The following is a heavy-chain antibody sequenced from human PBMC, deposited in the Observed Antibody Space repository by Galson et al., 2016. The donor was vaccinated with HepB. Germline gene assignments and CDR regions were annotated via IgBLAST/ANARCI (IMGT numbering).Heavy chain of an antibody. CDR3: AKGAALHHVAVIAIPPYYFDS. D-gene: IGHD2-21*01. J-gene: IGHJ4*02. CDR2: ISGSGGSA. Sequence: SLRLSCAASVFSFGSYAMSWVRQAPGKGLEWVSSISGSGGSAYYADSVKGRFTISRGNSKKTLYLQMSSLRDEDTAVYYCAKGAALHHVAVIAIPPYYFDSWGQGTLVSVSS. CDR1: VFSFGSYA. V-gene: IGHV3-23*01.